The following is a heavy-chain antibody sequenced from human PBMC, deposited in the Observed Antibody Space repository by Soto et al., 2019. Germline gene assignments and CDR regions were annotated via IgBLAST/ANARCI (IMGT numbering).Heavy chain of an antibody. Sequence: QVQLVQSGAEVKKPGSSVKVSCKASGGTFSSYAISWVRQAPGQGLEWMGGITPIFGTANYAQKFQGRVTITADESTSTAHMELSSLRSEDTGVYYCARDYGHDCSGGRCYFYFWGQGTLVTVSS. CDR3: ARDYGHDCSGGRCYFYF. CDR2: ITPIFGTA. V-gene: IGHV1-69*01. D-gene: IGHD2-15*01. CDR1: GGTFSSYA. J-gene: IGHJ4*02.